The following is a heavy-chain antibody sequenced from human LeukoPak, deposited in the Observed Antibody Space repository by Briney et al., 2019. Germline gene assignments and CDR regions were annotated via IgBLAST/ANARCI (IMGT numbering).Heavy chain of an antibody. CDR2: ISNGGGST. Sequence: GGSLRLSCAASGFTLSSYPVTWVRQAPGKGLEWVSAISNGGGSTNYADSVKGRFTISRDNPMNSVFLQMNSLRAEDTVVYYCATGGPGFLEWLPLDNWGQGTLATVSS. CDR3: ATGGPGFLEWLPLDN. CDR1: GFTLSSYP. D-gene: IGHD3-3*01. J-gene: IGHJ4*02. V-gene: IGHV3-23*01.